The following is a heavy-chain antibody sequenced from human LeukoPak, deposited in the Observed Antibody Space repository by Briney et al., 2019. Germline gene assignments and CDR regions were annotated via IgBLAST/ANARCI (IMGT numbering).Heavy chain of an antibody. CDR1: GGSFSGYY. Sequence: SETLSLTCAVYGGSFSGYYWSWIRQPPGKGLEWIGEINHSGSTNYNPSLKSRVTISVDTSKNQFSLKLSSVTAADTAVYYCARSFSYSSSWYGVPLAPWGQGTLVTVSS. CDR2: INHSGST. J-gene: IGHJ5*02. D-gene: IGHD6-13*01. V-gene: IGHV4-34*01. CDR3: ARSFSYSSSWYGVPLAP.